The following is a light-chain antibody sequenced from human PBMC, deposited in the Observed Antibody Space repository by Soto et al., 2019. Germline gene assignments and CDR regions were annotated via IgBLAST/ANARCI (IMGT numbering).Light chain of an antibody. CDR1: QSISNW. CDR2: KAS. V-gene: IGKV1-5*03. Sequence: DIQMTQSPSTLSASVGDRVTITCRASQSISNWLAWYQQKSGKAPNLLIQKASSLESGVPLRFSGSGSGTDFTPTISSLQPDDFAAYYCQQYSIFSLTFGGGTKVEIK. J-gene: IGKJ4*01. CDR3: QQYSIFSLT.